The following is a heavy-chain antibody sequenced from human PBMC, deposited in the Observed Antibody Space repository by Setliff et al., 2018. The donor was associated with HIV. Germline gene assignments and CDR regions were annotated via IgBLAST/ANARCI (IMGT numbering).Heavy chain of an antibody. CDR1: GGSMNIHY. CDR2: IYYSGST. D-gene: IGHD5-18*01. J-gene: IGHJ4*02. V-gene: IGHV4-59*08. CDR3: ARRDGYSLVY. Sequence: SETLSLTCTVSGGSMNIHYWSWIRQPPGKGLEWIGSIYYSGSTNYNPSLKRRVTISVDTSKNQFSLKLTSATAADTAVYYCARRDGYSLVYWGQGTLVTVSS.